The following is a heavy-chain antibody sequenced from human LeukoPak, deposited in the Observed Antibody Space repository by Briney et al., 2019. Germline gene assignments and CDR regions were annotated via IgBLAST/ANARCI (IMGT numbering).Heavy chain of an antibody. CDR1: GFTFDDYA. CDR3: ATHQYNFDS. D-gene: IGHD5-24*01. CDR2: ISWNSGSI. J-gene: IGHJ5*01. V-gene: IGHV3-9*01. Sequence: GGSLRLSCAASGFTFDDYAMHWVRQAPGKGLEWVSGISWNSGSIGYADSVKGRFTISRDNAKNSLYLQMNSLRAEDTAVFYCATHQYNFDSWGQGTLVTVSS.